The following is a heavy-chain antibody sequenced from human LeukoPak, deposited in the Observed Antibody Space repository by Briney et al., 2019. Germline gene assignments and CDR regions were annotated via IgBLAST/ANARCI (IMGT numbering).Heavy chain of an antibody. CDR2: IYYSGST. CDR1: GGSISSYY. D-gene: IGHD5-18*01. V-gene: IGHV4-59*12. CDR3: ARGRVYTAMVKYYFDY. J-gene: IGHJ4*02. Sequence: SETLSLTCTVSGGSISSYYWSWIRQPPGKGLEWIGYIYYSGSTNYNPSLKSRVTISVDTSKNQFSLKLSSVTAADTAVYYCARGRVYTAMVKYYFDYWGQGTLVTVSS.